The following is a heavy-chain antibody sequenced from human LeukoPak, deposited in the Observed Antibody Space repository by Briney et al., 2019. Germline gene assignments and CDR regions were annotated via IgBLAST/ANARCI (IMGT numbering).Heavy chain of an antibody. CDR1: GGTFSSYA. Sequence: ASVKVSCKASGGTFSSYAISWVRQAPGQGLGWMGRIIPILGIANYAQKFQGRVTITADKSTSTAYMELRSLRSDDTAVYYCARDNRAERQVDYWGQGTLVTVSS. D-gene: IGHD1-1*01. CDR3: ARDNRAERQVDY. V-gene: IGHV1-69*04. J-gene: IGHJ4*02. CDR2: IIPILGIA.